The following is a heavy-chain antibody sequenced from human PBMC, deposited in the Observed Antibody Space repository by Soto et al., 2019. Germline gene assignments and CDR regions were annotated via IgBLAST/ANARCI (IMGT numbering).Heavy chain of an antibody. V-gene: IGHV4-34*01. CDR1: GGSFSGYY. CDR2: LNHSGST. D-gene: IGHD6-19*01. J-gene: IGHJ4*02. CDR3: ARGRGLVHFDY. Sequence: PSENLYLTCAVYGGSFSGYYWSWIRQPPGKGLEWIGELNHSGSTNYNPSLKSRGTISVDTSKNQFSLKLSSVTAADTAVYYCARGRGLVHFDYWGQGTLVTVSS.